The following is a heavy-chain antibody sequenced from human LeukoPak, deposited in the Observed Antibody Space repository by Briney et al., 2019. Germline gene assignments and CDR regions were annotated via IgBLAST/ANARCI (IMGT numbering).Heavy chain of an antibody. CDR2: VAYTGST. V-gene: IGHV4-39*07. D-gene: IGHD5-18*01. CDR3: ARTTEGGYTHDYFYYYYMDV. CDR1: GASMYSSGYY. J-gene: IGHJ6*03. Sequence: SETLSLTCTVSGASMYSSGYYWGWIRQPPGRGLEWIGIVAYTGSTYYSPSLKSRVTMSVETSKNQFSLRLSSLTAADTAVYYCARTTEGGYTHDYFYYYYMDVWGKGTTVTISS.